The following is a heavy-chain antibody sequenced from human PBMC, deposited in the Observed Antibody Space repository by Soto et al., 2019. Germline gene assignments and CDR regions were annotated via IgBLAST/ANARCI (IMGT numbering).Heavy chain of an antibody. CDR3: ARSSSLTGYYYYYYYMDV. Sequence: PSETLSLTCTVSGGSISSYYWSWIRQPPGKGLEWIGYIYYSGSTNYNPSLKSRVTISVDTSKNQSSLKLSSVTAADTAVYYCARSSSLTGYYYYYYYMDVWGKGTTVTVSS. J-gene: IGHJ6*03. D-gene: IGHD3-9*01. CDR2: IYYSGST. CDR1: GGSISSYY. V-gene: IGHV4-59*01.